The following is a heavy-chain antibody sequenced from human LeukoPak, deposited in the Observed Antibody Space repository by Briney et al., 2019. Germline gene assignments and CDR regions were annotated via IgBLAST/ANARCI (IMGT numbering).Heavy chain of an antibody. CDR2: INKDGSEK. J-gene: IGHJ4*02. V-gene: IGHV3-7*01. Sequence: GGSLRLSCAVSGSTSSRNFMSWVRQTQEKGLEWVANINKDGSEKNYVDSVKGQFTISRDNAKNSLFLQMNSLRAEDTAIYYCASGAGWESGYWGQGTLVTVSS. CDR1: GSTSSRNF. D-gene: IGHD1-26*01. CDR3: ASGAGWESGY.